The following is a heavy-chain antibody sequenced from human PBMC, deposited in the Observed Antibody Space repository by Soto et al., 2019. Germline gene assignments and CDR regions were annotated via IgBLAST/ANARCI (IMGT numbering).Heavy chain of an antibody. CDR1: GGSISSYY. V-gene: IGHV4-59*01. CDR2: IYHIGST. CDR3: AVNEGSRSSWTLFGMDV. Sequence: QVQLQESGPGLVKPSETLSLTCTVSGGSISSYYWSWIRQPPGKGLEWIGYIYHIGSTNYNPSLKSRVTISVDTAKNQFSRNVTSVTAADTAVYYCAVNEGSRSSWTLFGMDVWGQGMTVTGSS. J-gene: IGHJ6*02. D-gene: IGHD6-13*01.